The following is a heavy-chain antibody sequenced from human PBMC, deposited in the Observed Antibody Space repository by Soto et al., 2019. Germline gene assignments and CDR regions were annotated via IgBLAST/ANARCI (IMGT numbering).Heavy chain of an antibody. CDR1: GGSMSSGGYY. V-gene: IGHV4-31*03. J-gene: IGHJ5*02. CDR3: ARSVYHDFWSGNNWFDP. CDR2: IYYSGST. Sequence: PSDTQSLTCPVSGGSMSSGGYYWICLLPPPGKGLEWIGYIYYSGSTYYNPSLKSRVTISVDTSKNQFSLKLNSVTAADTAVYYCARSVYHDFWSGNNWFDPWGQGNLVNGSA. D-gene: IGHD3-3*01.